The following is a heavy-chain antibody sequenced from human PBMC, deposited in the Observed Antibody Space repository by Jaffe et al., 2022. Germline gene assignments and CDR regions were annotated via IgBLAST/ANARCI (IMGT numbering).Heavy chain of an antibody. CDR1: GGSISSGSYY. CDR3: AREDMMVRGVINWEDDYYYYYMDV. J-gene: IGHJ6*03. Sequence: QVQLQESGPGLVKPSQTLSLTCTVSGGSISSGSYYWSWIRQPAGKGLEWIGRIYTSGSTNYNPSLKSRVTISVDTSKNQFSLKLSSVTAADTAVYYCAREDMMVRGVINWEDDYYYYYMDVWGKGTTVTVSS. D-gene: IGHD3-10*01. CDR2: IYTSGST. V-gene: IGHV4-61*02.